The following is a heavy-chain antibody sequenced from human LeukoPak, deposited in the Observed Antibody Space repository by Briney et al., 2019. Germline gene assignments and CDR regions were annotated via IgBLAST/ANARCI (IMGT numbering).Heavy chain of an antibody. Sequence: GESLKISCKASGYXFTTSWIGWVRQMPGKGLEWMGIIYPGDSDTRYSPSFQGQVTISADKSISTAYLQWSSLKASDTAIYYCARQWGDCSSTSCYSAYWGQGTLVTVSS. CDR3: ARQWGDCSSTSCYSAY. J-gene: IGHJ4*02. D-gene: IGHD2-2*01. V-gene: IGHV5-51*01. CDR1: GYXFTTSW. CDR2: IYPGDSDT.